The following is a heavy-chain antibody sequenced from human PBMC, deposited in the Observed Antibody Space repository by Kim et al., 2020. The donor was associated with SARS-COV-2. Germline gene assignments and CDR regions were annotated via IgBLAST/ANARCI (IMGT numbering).Heavy chain of an antibody. CDR3: AKEGIVVGATAYDI. Sequence: GGSLRLSCAASGFTFSNYAMTWVRQAPGKGLEWVSSISSGSHNTYHADSVRGRFTISRDNSKNTLYLQMDSLRAEDTALYYCAKEGIVVGATAYDIWGQGTLVTVSS. D-gene: IGHD1-26*01. V-gene: IGHV3-23*01. CDR1: GFTFSNYA. CDR2: ISSGSHNT. J-gene: IGHJ3*02.